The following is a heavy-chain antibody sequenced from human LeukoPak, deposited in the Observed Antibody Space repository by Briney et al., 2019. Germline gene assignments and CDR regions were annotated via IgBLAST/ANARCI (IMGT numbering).Heavy chain of an antibody. J-gene: IGHJ4*02. D-gene: IGHD3-3*01. Sequence: GRSLRLSCASSEFTFRSYAMYWVRQAPGKGLECVAVRNDKCYADSVKGRFTISRDNSKNTLYLQMNSLRAEDTAVYYCAKDSWGAIGVAPDYWGQGTLVTVSS. CDR2: RNDK. CDR3: AKDSWGAIGVAPDY. V-gene: IGHV3-30-3*01. CDR1: EFTFRSYA.